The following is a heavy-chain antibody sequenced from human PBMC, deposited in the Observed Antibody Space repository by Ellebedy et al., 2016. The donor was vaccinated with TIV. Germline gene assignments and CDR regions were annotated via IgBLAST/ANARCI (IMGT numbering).Heavy chain of an antibody. V-gene: IGHV3-30-3*01. D-gene: IGHD3-3*01. CDR3: ARDFSGWFGITVYYYYGMDV. CDR2: ISYDGSNK. J-gene: IGHJ6*02. Sequence: GESLKISCAASGFTFSSYAMHWVRQAPGKGLEWVAVISYDGSNKYYADSVKGRFTISRDNSKNTLYLQMNSLRAEDTAVYYCARDFSGWFGITVYYYYGMDVWGQGTTVTVSS. CDR1: GFTFSSYA.